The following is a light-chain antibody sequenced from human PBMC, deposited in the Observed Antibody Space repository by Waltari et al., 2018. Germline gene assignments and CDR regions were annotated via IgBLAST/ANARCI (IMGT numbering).Light chain of an antibody. V-gene: IGLV8-61*01. J-gene: IGLJ3*02. CDR1: SGSVSSNSY. CDR2: KGN. CDR3: SLYMGSGVWV. Sequence: QTVVTQEPSLSVSPGGTVTLTCALSSGSVSSNSYATWYQQTPGQAPRTLVYKGNCRSSGVPDRFSGSVLGNKAALTITGAQADDDSDYYCSLYMGSGVWVFGGGTKLTVL.